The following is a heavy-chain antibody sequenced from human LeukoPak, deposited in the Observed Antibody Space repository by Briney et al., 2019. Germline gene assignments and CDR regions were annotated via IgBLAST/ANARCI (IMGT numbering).Heavy chain of an antibody. CDR3: ATRTMFNYGDYAFDI. CDR1: GGTFSSYS. CDR2: IIPIFGTV. J-gene: IGHJ3*02. Sequence: ASVKVSCKASGGTFSSYSINWVRQVPGQGLEWMGGIIPIFGTVKYAHKFQGRVTMTEDTSTDTAYMELSSLRSEDTAVYYCATRTMFNYGDYAFDIWGQGTMVTVSS. V-gene: IGHV1-69*06. D-gene: IGHD4-17*01.